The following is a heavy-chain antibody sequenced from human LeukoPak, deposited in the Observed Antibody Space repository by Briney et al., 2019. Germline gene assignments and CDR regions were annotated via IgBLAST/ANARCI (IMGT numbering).Heavy chain of an antibody. Sequence: SETPSLTCAVSGGSISSSNWWSWVRQPPGKGLEWIGEIYHSGSTNYNPSLKSRVTISVDKSKNQFSLKLSSVTAADTAVYYCASSVYDSSGYYPDYWGQGTLVTVSS. CDR1: GGSISSSNW. V-gene: IGHV4-4*02. D-gene: IGHD3-22*01. CDR3: ASSVYDSSGYYPDY. J-gene: IGHJ4*02. CDR2: IYHSGST.